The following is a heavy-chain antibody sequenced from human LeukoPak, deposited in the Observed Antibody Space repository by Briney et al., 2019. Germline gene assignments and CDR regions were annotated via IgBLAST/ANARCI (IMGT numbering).Heavy chain of an antibody. V-gene: IGHV3-7*01. Sequence: GGSLRLSCAASGFTFSSYWMSWVRQAPGKGLEWVANIKQDGSEKYYVDSVKGRFTISRDNSKNTLYLQMNSLRAEDTAVYYCARDLQAAAGTSGFDYWGQGTLVTVSS. CDR1: GFTFSSYW. J-gene: IGHJ4*02. CDR3: ARDLQAAAGTSGFDY. D-gene: IGHD6-13*01. CDR2: IKQDGSEK.